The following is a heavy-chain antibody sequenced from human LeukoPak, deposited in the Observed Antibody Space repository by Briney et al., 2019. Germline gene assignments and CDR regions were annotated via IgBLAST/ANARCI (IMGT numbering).Heavy chain of an antibody. D-gene: IGHD6-13*01. CDR2: ISSSSSYI. CDR1: GFTFSSYS. J-gene: IGHJ4*02. V-gene: IGHV3-21*01. Sequence: GGSLRLSCAASGFTFSSYSMNWVRQAPGKGLEWVSSISSSSSYIYYADSVKGRFTISRDNAKNSLYLQMNSLRAEDTAVYYCAREGRRIAAAGSLVDFDYWGQGTLVTVSS. CDR3: AREGRRIAAAGSLVDFDY.